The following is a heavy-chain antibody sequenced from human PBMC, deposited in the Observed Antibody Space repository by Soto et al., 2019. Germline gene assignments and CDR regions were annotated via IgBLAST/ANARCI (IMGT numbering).Heavy chain of an antibody. V-gene: IGHV4-39*07. D-gene: IGHD1-26*01. Sequence: SETLSLTCTVSGGSISSSSYYWGWIRQPPGKGLEWIGSIYYSGSTYYNPSLKSRVTISVDTSKNQFSLKLSSVTAADTAVYYCARGGMGLSYYYYGMDVWGQGTTVT. J-gene: IGHJ6*02. CDR3: ARGGMGLSYYYYGMDV. CDR2: IYYSGST. CDR1: GGSISSSSYY.